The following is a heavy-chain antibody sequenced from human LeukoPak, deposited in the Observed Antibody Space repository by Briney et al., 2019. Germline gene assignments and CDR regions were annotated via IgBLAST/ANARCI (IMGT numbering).Heavy chain of an antibody. V-gene: IGHV5-51*01. D-gene: IGHD3-16*02. CDR3: ARRAPGDYVWGSYRPYLDY. Sequence: GESLKISCKGSGYSFTSYWIGWVRQMPGKGLEWMGIIYPGDSDTGYSPSFQGQVTISADKSISTAYLQWSSLKASDTAMYYCARRAPGDYVWGSYRPYLDYWGQGTLVTVSS. CDR1: GYSFTSYW. J-gene: IGHJ4*02. CDR2: IYPGDSDT.